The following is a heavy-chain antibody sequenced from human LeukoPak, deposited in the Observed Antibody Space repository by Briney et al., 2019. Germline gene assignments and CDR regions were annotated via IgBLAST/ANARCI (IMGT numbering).Heavy chain of an antibody. D-gene: IGHD6-13*01. CDR2: ISSSSSSYI. Sequence: AGGSLRLSCAASGFTFSSYSMNWVRQAPGKGLEWVSSISSSSSSYIYYADSVKGRFTLSRDNSKNTLYLQMSSLRPEDTAVYYCVKDHRFGIAGELEYWGQGNLVTVSS. CDR3: VKDHRFGIAGELEY. CDR1: GFTFSSYS. J-gene: IGHJ4*02. V-gene: IGHV3-21*01.